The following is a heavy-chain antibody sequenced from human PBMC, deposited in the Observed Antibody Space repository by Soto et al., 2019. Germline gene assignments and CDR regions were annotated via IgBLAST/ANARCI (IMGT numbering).Heavy chain of an antibody. D-gene: IGHD2-2*02. Sequence: GSLRLTCTVSRFTFGDYSISWSRQAPGKGLEWVGVIRSKAYGETKDYAASVKGRFTILRDDSKSIAYLQMNSLQSEDTGVYYCTRYTSNRRYSYLGMDVWGHGTTVTVSS. CDR3: TRYTSNRRYSYLGMDV. CDR2: IRSKAYGETK. V-gene: IGHV3-49*03. J-gene: IGHJ6*02. CDR1: RFTFGDYS.